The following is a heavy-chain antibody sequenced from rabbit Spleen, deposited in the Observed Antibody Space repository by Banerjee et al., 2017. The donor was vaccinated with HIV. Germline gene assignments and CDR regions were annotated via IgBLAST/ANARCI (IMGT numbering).Heavy chain of an antibody. J-gene: IGHJ6*01. CDR3: ARDTGSSFSSYGMDL. V-gene: IGHV1S45*01. CDR2: IDTGSSGFT. CDR1: GVSFNDKDV. Sequence: QEQLEESGGDLVKPEGSLTLTCKASGVSFNDKDVMCWVRQAPGKGLEWIVCIDTGSSGFTYFANWAKGRFTISKTSSTTVTLQMTSLTVADMATYFCARDTGSSFSSYGMDLWAQGPWSPS. D-gene: IGHD8-1*01.